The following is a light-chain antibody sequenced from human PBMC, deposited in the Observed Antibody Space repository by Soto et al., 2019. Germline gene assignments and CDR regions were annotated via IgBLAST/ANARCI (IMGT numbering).Light chain of an antibody. CDR3: SSYTSSSTVV. CDR2: DVI. CDR1: SSDVGGYNY. V-gene: IGLV2-14*01. J-gene: IGLJ2*01. Sequence: QSVLTQPASVSGSPGQSITISCTGTSSDVGGYNYVSWYQQHPGKAPKLMIYDVINRPSGVSNRFSGSKSGNTASLTISGLQAEDEADYYCSSYTSSSTVVFGGGNKLTVL.